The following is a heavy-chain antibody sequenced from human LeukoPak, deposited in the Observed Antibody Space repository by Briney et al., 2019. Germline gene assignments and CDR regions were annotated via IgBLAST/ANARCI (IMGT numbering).Heavy chain of an antibody. D-gene: IGHD6-13*01. CDR2: VIPIFGTA. J-gene: IGHJ5*02. CDR1: GGTFSSYA. V-gene: IGHV1-69*13. CDR3: ARDYIAAAFLSPGFDP. Sequence: SVKVSCKASGGTFSSYAISWVRQAPGQGLEWMGGVIPIFGTANYAQKFQGRVTITADESTSTAYMELSSLRSEDTAVYYCARDYIAAAFLSPGFDPWGQGTLVTVSS.